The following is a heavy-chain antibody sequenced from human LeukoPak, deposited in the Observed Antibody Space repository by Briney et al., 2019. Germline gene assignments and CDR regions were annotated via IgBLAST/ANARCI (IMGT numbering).Heavy chain of an antibody. CDR2: INPNSGGT. CDR1: GYTFTGYY. J-gene: IGHJ5*02. Sequence: ASVKVSCKASGYTFTGYYMHWVRQAPGQGLEWMGWINPNSGGTNYAQKFQGRVTMTRDTSISTAYMELSRLRSDDTAVYYCARTYYYDSPNWFDPWGQGTLVTVSS. D-gene: IGHD3-22*01. CDR3: ARTYYYDSPNWFDP. V-gene: IGHV1-2*02.